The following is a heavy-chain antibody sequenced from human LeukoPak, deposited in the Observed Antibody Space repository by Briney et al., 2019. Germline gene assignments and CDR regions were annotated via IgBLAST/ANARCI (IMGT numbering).Heavy chain of an antibody. D-gene: IGHD4-23*01. J-gene: IGHJ4*02. Sequence: ASVKVSCKASGFTFTGYYIHWERQAPGQWLEWMGWVNPNSGGTNYAQMFQGRVTMTRDTSINTAYMELSGLRSDDTAVYYCARDSYGGNWSLGYWGQGTLVTVSS. CDR3: ARDSYGGNWSLGY. CDR2: VNPNSGGT. V-gene: IGHV1-2*02. CDR1: GFTFTGYY.